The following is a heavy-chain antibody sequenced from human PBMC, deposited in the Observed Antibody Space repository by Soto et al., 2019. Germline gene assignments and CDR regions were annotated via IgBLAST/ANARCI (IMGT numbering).Heavy chain of an antibody. CDR1: GGTFSSYP. J-gene: IGHJ5*02. CDR2: ITPLYGTK. D-gene: IGHD3-16*01. CDR3: ARGGTWKPFHP. Sequence: QVQLVQSGPEVKEPGSSVKVSCKTSGGTFSSYPLNWVRQAPGQWLEWMGVITPLYGTKNYAQRFRGRVTFAADESTSTVFMELTRATSDDTAVYFCARGGTWKPFHPWGQGTLVTVSS. V-gene: IGHV1-69*12.